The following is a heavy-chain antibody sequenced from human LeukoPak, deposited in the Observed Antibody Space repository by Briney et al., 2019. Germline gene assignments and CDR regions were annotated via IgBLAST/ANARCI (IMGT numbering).Heavy chain of an antibody. V-gene: IGHV3-74*01. CDR1: GFTFSSYW. D-gene: IGHD4-17*01. Sequence: PVGSLRLSCAAPGFTFSSYWMHWVRQVPGKGLVWVSRINSGGSSTSHEDSVKGRFTISRDNAKNTLYLQMNSQRAEDTAVYYCASGGDYPFDYWGQGTLVTVSS. CDR3: ASGGDYPFDY. J-gene: IGHJ4*02. CDR2: INSGGSST.